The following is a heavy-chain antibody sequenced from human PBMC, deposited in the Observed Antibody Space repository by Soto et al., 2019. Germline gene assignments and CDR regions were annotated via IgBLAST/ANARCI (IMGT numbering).Heavy chain of an antibody. J-gene: IGHJ5*02. D-gene: IGHD3-22*01. CDR1: GGSISSGGYS. CDR3: ARGNTMIEGATWFDP. CDR2: IYHSGST. V-gene: IGHV4-30-2*01. Sequence: SETLSLTCAVSGGSISSGGYSWSWIRQPPGKGLEWIGYIYHSGSTYYNPSLKSRVTLSVDRSKNQFSLKLSSVTAADTAVYYCARGNTMIEGATWFDPWGQGTLVTVSS.